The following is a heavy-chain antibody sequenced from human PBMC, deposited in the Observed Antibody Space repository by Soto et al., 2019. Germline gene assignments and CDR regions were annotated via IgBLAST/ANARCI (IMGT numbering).Heavy chain of an antibody. J-gene: IGHJ4*02. CDR2: ISHLEDT. CDR3: VRGGGYDPFDY. Sequence: SETLSLTCTVSGASISCGGFSWSWIRQSPGKGLEWIGYISHLEDTYFHPSFKSRLTMSIDRSRNQFSLNLSSVTAADRAVYYCVRGGGYDPFDYWGQGVLVTVPQ. D-gene: IGHD5-12*01. CDR1: GASISCGGFS. V-gene: IGHV4-30-2*06.